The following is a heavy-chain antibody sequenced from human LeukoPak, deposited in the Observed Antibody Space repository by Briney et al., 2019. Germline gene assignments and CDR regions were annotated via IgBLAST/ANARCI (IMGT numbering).Heavy chain of an antibody. Sequence: GGSLRLSCAASGFTFSNYWMSWVRQTPGKGLEWVANIKQDGSEEYYVGSVKGRFIISRDNAKNSLYLQMNSLRVEDTAVYYCARAKASAMFSSDYWGQGTLVTVSS. CDR1: GFTFSNYW. D-gene: IGHD5-18*01. CDR2: IKQDGSEE. J-gene: IGHJ4*02. CDR3: ARAKASAMFSSDY. V-gene: IGHV3-7*03.